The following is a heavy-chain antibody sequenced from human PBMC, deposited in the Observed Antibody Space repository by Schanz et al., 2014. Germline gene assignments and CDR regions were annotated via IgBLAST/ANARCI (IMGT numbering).Heavy chain of an antibody. V-gene: IGHV3-74*02. CDR3: AASSGWHPSTDY. J-gene: IGHJ4*02. D-gene: IGHD6-19*01. CDR2: INSVGSNT. CDR1: GFTFSSHW. Sequence: VRLVESGGGVVQPGRSLRLSCAASGFTFSSHWMHWVRQDPGKGLVWVARINSVGSNTDYADSVTGRFTISRDNAKSSLYLQMNSLRVEDTAVYYCAASSGWHPSTDYWGQGTLVTVSS.